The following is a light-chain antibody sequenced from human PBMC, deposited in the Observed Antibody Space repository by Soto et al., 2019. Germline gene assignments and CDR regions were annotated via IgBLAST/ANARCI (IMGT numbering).Light chain of an antibody. J-gene: IGKJ4*01. CDR1: QTISSY. CDR3: QQRTNWPLT. Sequence: EIVLTQSPATLSLSPGERATLSCRASQTISSYLAWYQQKPGQAPRLLIYDASNRAAGIPARFSGFGSGTDFTPTISSLDPKDVAIYYGQQRTNWPLTFGGGTNVEIK. CDR2: DAS. V-gene: IGKV3-11*01.